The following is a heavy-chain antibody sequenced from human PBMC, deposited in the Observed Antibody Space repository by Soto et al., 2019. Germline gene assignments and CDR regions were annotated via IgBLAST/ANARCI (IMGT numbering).Heavy chain of an antibody. Sequence: PSETLSLTCTASGGSISSYYWSWIRQPPGKGLKRIGYIYYSGSTNYNPSLKSRVTISVDTSKNQFSLKLSSVTAADTAVYYCARGIVGATMYYFDYWGQGTRVTVS. V-gene: IGHV4-59*08. CDR1: GGSISSYY. CDR2: IYYSGST. CDR3: ARGIVGATMYYFDY. D-gene: IGHD1-26*01. J-gene: IGHJ4*02.